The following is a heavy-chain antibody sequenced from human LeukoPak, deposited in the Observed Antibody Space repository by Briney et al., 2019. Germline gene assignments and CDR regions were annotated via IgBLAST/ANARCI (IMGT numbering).Heavy chain of an antibody. D-gene: IGHD3-10*01. Sequence: SETLSLTCTVSGGSVSSGSYYWSWIRQPPGKGLEWIGYIYYSGSTNYNPSLKSRVTISVDTSKNQFSLKLSSVTAADTAVYYCARDRTGPLSYYYGIDPWGQGTLVTVSS. CDR2: IYYSGST. CDR3: ARDRTGPLSYYYGIDP. J-gene: IGHJ5*02. V-gene: IGHV4-61*01. CDR1: GGSVSSGSYY.